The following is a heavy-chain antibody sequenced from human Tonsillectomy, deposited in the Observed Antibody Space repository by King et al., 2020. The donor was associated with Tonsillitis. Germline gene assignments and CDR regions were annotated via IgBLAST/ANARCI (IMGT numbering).Heavy chain of an antibody. CDR3: SRGNEWKRTVDYMDV. CDR1: GGTFSSYA. D-gene: IGHD4-23*01. V-gene: IGHV1-69*09. Sequence: QLVQSGAEVKKPGSSVKVSCKASGGTFSSYAISWVRQAPGQGLEWMGRIIPILGIANYAQKFQGRVTITADKSTSPAYMELSSLRSEDTAVYYCSRGNEWKRTVDYMDVWGKGTTVTVSS. CDR2: IIPILGIA. J-gene: IGHJ6*03.